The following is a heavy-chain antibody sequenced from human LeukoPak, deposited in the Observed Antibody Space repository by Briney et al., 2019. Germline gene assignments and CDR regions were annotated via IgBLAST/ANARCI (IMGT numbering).Heavy chain of an antibody. V-gene: IGHV1-2*02. Sequence: ASVKVSCKASGYTFTGYYMHWVRQAPGQGLEWMGWINPNSGGTNYAQKFQGRVTMTRDTSISTAYMELSRLRSDDTAVYYCARARYCSSTSRYEDYWGQGTLVTVSS. D-gene: IGHD2-2*01. CDR2: INPNSGGT. CDR1: GYTFTGYY. J-gene: IGHJ4*02. CDR3: ARARYCSSTSRYEDY.